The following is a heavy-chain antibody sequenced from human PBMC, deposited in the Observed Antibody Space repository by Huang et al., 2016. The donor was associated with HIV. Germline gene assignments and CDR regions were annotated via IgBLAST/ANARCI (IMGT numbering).Heavy chain of an antibody. V-gene: IGHV1-69*13. J-gene: IGHJ4*02. CDR3: ARGQLGSYGDYDVLY. D-gene: IGHD4-17*01. CDR2: ICPMFGTP. Sequence: QVQLVQSGAEVKTPGSSVKVSCKASGGTFSKYAISWVRQAPGQGLEWMGGICPMFGTPNYARKFQGRVTITADDSTSTTYVEVSSLRSEDTALYYCARGQLGSYGDYDVLYWGQGTLVTVSS. CDR1: GGTFSKYA.